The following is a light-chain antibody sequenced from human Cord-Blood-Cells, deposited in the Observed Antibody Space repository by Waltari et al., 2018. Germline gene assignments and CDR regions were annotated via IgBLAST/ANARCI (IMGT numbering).Light chain of an antibody. V-gene: IGLV2-11*01. CDR3: CSYAGSYTYV. J-gene: IGLJ1*01. CDR2: DVS. Sequence: QSALTQPRPVSGSPGQSVTISCTGTSSDVGVYNYVSWYQQHPGKAPKLMIYDVSKRPSGVPDRFSGSKSGNTASLTISGLQAEDEADYYCCSYAGSYTYVFGTGTKVTVL. CDR1: SSDVGVYNY.